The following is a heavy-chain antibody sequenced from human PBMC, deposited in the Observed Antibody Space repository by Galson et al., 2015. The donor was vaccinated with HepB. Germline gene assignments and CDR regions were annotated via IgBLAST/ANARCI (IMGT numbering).Heavy chain of an antibody. D-gene: IGHD1-7*01. J-gene: IGHJ4*02. CDR3: AREDNWNYWVY. Sequence: SLRLSCAASGFTFSNYGLRWVRQAPGKGLEWVAIISYDGTDKKYADSVKGRFTISRDNSKNTLYLQLDSLRAEDTAVYYCAREDNWNYWVYWGQGTLVTVSS. CDR2: ISYDGTDK. CDR1: GFTFSNYG. V-gene: IGHV3-30*03.